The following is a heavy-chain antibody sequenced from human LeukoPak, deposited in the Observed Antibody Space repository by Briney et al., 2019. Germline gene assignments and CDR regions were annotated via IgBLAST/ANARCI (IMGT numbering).Heavy chain of an antibody. CDR2: ISSSSSYT. J-gene: IGHJ4*02. V-gene: IGHV3-21*01. D-gene: IGHD3-9*01. Sequence: GGSLRLSCAASGFPLSSYSMGWVRQAPGEGLEWVSYISSSSSYTNYADSVKGRFTISRDNAKNSRYLQMNSLRAEDTAVYYCARAAHILTGYILDYWGQGTLVTVSS. CDR3: ARAAHILTGYILDY. CDR1: GFPLSSYS.